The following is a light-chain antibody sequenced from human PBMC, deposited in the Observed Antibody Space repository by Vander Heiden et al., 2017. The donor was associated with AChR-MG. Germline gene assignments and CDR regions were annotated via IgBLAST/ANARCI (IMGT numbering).Light chain of an antibody. J-gene: IGKJ2*01. Sequence: EIVMTQSPAILSVSPGERATPSCRASQSVSTNLAWYQHKPGQAPRLLIYGAHTRATGIPARFSGSGSGTEFTLTISSLQSEDFAVYYCQQYNSWPYTFAQGTKLEI. CDR1: QSVSTN. CDR3: QQYNSWPYT. CDR2: GAH. V-gene: IGKV3-15*01.